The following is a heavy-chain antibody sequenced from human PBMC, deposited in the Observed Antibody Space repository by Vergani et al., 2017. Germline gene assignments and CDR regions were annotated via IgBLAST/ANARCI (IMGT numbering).Heavy chain of an antibody. J-gene: IGHJ5*02. CDR2: FDPEDGET. CDR1: GYTLTELS. D-gene: IGHD5-18*01. CDR3: ATSGDTAMETHGPDWFDP. Sequence: QVQLVQSGAEVKKPGASVKVSCKVSGYTLTELSMHWVRQAPGKGLEWMGGFDPEDGETIYAQKFHGRVTMTEDTSTDTAYMELSSLRSEYTAVYYCATSGDTAMETHGPDWFDPWGQGTLVTVSS. V-gene: IGHV1-24*01.